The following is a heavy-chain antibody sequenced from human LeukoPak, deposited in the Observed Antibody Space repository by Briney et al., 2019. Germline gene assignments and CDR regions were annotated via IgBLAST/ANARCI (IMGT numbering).Heavy chain of an antibody. CDR2: IYYSGST. V-gene: IGHV4-39*07. J-gene: IGHJ6*03. CDR1: GGSISISSYY. D-gene: IGHD3-22*01. Sequence: SETLSLTCTVSGGSISISSYYWGWIRQPPGKGLEWIGSIYYSGSTYYNPSLKSRVTISVDTSKNQFSLKLSSVTAADTAVYYCASGKNYYDSSGYSPRAYYYYYYMDVWGKGTTVTVSS. CDR3: ASGKNYYDSSGYSPRAYYYYYYMDV.